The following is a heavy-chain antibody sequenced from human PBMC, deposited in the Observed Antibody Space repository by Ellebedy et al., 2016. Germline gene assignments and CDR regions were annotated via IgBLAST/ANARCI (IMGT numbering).Heavy chain of an antibody. CDR2: ISGSGGST. J-gene: IGHJ4*02. D-gene: IGHD6-19*01. V-gene: IGHV3-23*01. CDR1: GFTFASYA. Sequence: GGSLRLXXGAPGFTFASYALSWVRQAPGKGLEWVSSISGSGGSTYYADSVKGRFTISRDNSKNTLYLQMNSLRAEDTAVYYCAAGWYVSIDSWGQGTLVTVSS. CDR3: AAGWYVSIDS.